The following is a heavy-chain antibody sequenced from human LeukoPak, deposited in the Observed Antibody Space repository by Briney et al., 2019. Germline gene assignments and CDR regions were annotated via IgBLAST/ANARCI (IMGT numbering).Heavy chain of an antibody. V-gene: IGHV3-23*01. Sequence: GGSLRLSCAASGFTFSSYAMSWVRQAPGKGLEWVSAISGSGGSTYYADSVKGRFTISRDNSKNTLYLQMNSLRAEDTAVYYCARISSGWDEFYFDYWGQGTLVTVSS. CDR3: ARISSGWDEFYFDY. CDR1: GFTFSSYA. D-gene: IGHD6-19*01. J-gene: IGHJ4*02. CDR2: ISGSGGST.